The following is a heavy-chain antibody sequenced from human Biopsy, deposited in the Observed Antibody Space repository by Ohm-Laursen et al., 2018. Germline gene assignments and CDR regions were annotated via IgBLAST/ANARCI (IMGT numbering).Heavy chain of an antibody. V-gene: IGHV1-69*13. CDR1: GGTFSSYA. CDR3: AIEGGTYSKPFDY. J-gene: IGHJ4*02. CDR2: IIPIFGTA. Sequence: GASVRVSCKASGGTFSSYAISWVRQAPGQGLEWMGGIIPIFGTANYAQKFQGRVTITADESTSTAYMELSSLRSEDTAVYYCAIEGGTYSKPFDYWGQGSQVIVSS. D-gene: IGHD1-26*01.